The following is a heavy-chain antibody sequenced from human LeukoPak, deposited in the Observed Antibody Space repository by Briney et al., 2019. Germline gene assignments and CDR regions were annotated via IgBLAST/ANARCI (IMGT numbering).Heavy chain of an antibody. CDR2: IWYDGSNK. Sequence: GSLRLSCAASGFTFSSYGMHWVRQAPGKGLEWVAVIWYDGSNKYYADSVKGRFTISRDNSKNTLYLQMNSLRAEDTAVYYCARDKAVPAAGYYYGMDVWGKGTTVTVSS. CDR1: GFTFSSYG. D-gene: IGHD2-2*01. J-gene: IGHJ6*04. CDR3: ARDKAVPAAGYYYGMDV. V-gene: IGHV3-33*01.